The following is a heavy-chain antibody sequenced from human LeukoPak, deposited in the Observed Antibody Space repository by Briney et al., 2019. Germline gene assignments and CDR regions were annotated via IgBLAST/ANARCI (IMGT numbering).Heavy chain of an antibody. CDR1: GGSFSGYY. Sequence: PSETLSLTCAVYGGSFSGYYWSWIRQPPGKGLEWIGEINHSGSTNYNPSLKSRVTISVDTSKNQFSLKLSSVTAADTAVYYCARAPGGYVVVVPATISNYYYMDVWGKGTTVTVSS. J-gene: IGHJ6*03. CDR3: ARAPGGYVVVVPATISNYYYMDV. D-gene: IGHD2-2*01. V-gene: IGHV4-34*01. CDR2: INHSGST.